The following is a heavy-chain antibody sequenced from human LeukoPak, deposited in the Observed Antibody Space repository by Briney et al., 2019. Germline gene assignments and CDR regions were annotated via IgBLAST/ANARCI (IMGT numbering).Heavy chain of an antibody. CDR1: GGSISGTNF. CDR2: ISLRGRT. CDR3: SRESGPYCPFGH. V-gene: IGHV4-4*02. D-gene: IGHD1-26*01. Sequence: TSETLSLTCGVSGGSISGTNFWSWVCQPPGGGLEWIGEISLRGRTQYNPSLKSRDNISIDESKNHLYLSLASVTAADTAVYYCSRESGPYCPFGHWGQGTLVAVTS. J-gene: IGHJ5*02.